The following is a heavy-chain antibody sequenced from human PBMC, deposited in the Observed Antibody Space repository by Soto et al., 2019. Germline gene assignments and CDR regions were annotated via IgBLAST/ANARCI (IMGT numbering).Heavy chain of an antibody. Sequence: ASVKVSCKASGYTFTSYDINWVRQATGQGLEWMGWMNPNSGNTGYAQKFQGRVTMTRNTSISTAYMELSSLRSEDTAVYYCAREDSSGYYYNTPAPYFDYWGQGTLVTVSS. V-gene: IGHV1-8*01. D-gene: IGHD3-22*01. CDR2: MNPNSGNT. CDR3: AREDSSGYYYNTPAPYFDY. CDR1: GYTFTSYD. J-gene: IGHJ4*02.